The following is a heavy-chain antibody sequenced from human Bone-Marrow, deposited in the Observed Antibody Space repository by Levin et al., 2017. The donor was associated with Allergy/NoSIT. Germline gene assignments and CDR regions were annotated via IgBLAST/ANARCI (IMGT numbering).Heavy chain of an antibody. CDR3: AKDRQWLANNYVDS. V-gene: IGHV3-23*01. CDR2: VSGSGANT. Sequence: GGSLRLSCTAPGILFNSYALTWVRQAPGKGLEWVSAVSGSGANTYYADSVKGRFTISRDNSENTLYLQMTSLRAEDTAIYYCAKDRQWLANNYVDSWGPGTLVIVSS. CDR1: GILFNSYA. D-gene: IGHD6-19*01. J-gene: IGHJ4*02.